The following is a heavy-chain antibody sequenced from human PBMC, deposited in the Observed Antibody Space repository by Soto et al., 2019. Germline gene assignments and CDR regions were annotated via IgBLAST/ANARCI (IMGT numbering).Heavy chain of an antibody. D-gene: IGHD4-17*01. CDR2: IYPGDSKT. Sequence: QLVQSGAAVKEPGESLKIACKGSGFSFTTYWIAWMRQMPGNGLEWMGIIYPGDSKTTYSPSFQGQVTISADKSISTAYLQWSSLKASDTAMYYCARDLDYGGNSEASYVWGQGTMVTVSS. J-gene: IGHJ3*01. CDR3: ARDLDYGGNSEASYV. V-gene: IGHV5-51*03. CDR1: GFSFTTYW.